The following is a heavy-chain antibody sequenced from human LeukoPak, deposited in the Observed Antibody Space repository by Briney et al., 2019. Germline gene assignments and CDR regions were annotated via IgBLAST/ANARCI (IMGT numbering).Heavy chain of an antibody. CDR2: ISGGTT. D-gene: IGHD3-10*01. V-gene: IGHV3-23*01. CDR3: AKSVSPSGNY. Sequence: GGSLRLSCAASGFNISTYGMSWVRQAPGKGLESVSSISGGTTYYPDSVTGRFTTSRDNSKNPVSLQMNSLRAEDTAVYYCAKSVSPSGNYWGQGTLVTVSS. J-gene: IGHJ4*02. CDR1: GFNISTYG.